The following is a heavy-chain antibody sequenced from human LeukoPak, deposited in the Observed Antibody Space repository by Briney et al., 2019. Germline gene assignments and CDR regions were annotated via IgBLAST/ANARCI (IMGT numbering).Heavy chain of an antibody. CDR1: GFTVSSNY. CDR2: IYTGGGT. Sequence: GGSLRLSRAASGFTVSSNYMSWVRQAPGKGLEWVSLIYTGGGTYYADSVKGRFTISRDNSKNTLYLQMNGLRADDTAVYYCARGYCSSTSCYVRDYYGLDVWGQGTTVTVSS. V-gene: IGHV3-53*01. D-gene: IGHD2-2*01. J-gene: IGHJ6*02. CDR3: ARGYCSSTSCYVRDYYGLDV.